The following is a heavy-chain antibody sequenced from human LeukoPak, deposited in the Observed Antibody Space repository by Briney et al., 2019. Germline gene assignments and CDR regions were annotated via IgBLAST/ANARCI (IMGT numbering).Heavy chain of an antibody. V-gene: IGHV3-23*01. D-gene: IGHD2-21*02. CDR1: GFTFRDYA. CDR3: AKDMGEPAYCGGDCYSRYFQH. J-gene: IGHJ1*01. CDR2: ILTSGGP. Sequence: GGSLRLSCAASGFTFRDYAMSWVRQTPGKGLEWVSKILTSGGPHYAESVRGRFTISRDNSKNTLYFQMNSLRAEDTAVYYCAKDMGEPAYCGGDCYSRYFQHWGQGTLVTVSS.